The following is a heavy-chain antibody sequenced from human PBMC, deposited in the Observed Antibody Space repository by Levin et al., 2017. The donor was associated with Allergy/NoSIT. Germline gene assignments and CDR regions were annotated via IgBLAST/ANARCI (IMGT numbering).Heavy chain of an antibody. CDR3: ARDSAYSSSWYGFFDF. CDR1: GFGFSQYA. V-gene: IGHV3-30-3*01. D-gene: IGHD6-13*01. CDR2: VSYNEGVK. J-gene: IGHJ4*02. Sequence: GGSLRLSCAASGFGFSQYAMHWVRQAPGKGLEWMAVVSYNEGVKYYSDSVKGRFTISRDNSKNTLYLQMSSLRAEDTAVYYCARDSAYSSSWYGFFDFWGQGSLVTVSS.